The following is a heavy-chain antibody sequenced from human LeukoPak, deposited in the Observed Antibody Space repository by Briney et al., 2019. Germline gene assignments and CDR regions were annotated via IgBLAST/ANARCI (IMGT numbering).Heavy chain of an antibody. CDR1: GYTFTGYC. V-gene: IGHV1-2*02. D-gene: IGHD3-10*01. Sequence: ASVKVSCKASGYTFTGYCIHWVRQAPGQGLEWMGWINPNSGGTNYAQKFQGRVTMTGDTSINTAYMELSRLRSDDTAVYYCARDGVVRGVIIYWGQGTLVTVSS. CDR3: ARDGVVRGVIIY. J-gene: IGHJ4*02. CDR2: INPNSGGT.